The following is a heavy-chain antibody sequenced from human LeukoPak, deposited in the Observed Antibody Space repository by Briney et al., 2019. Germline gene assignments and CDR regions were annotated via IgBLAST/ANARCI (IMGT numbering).Heavy chain of an antibody. J-gene: IGHJ5*02. V-gene: IGHV5-51*01. CDR1: GYTFSDLW. CDR3: ARHIQYYYDSSRNWFDP. D-gene: IGHD3-22*01. CDR2: VYPADSDT. Sequence: GESLKISCQASGYTFSDLWIGWVRQMPGQGLEWMGSVYPADSDTRYSPSFQGQVTISADKSISTAYLQWSSLKASDTAMYYCARHIQYYYDSSRNWFDPWGQGTLVTVSS.